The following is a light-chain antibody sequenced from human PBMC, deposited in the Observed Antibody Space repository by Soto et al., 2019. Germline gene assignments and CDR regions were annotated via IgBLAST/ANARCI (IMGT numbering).Light chain of an antibody. J-gene: IGKJ2*01. CDR1: QSFSRSY. CDR3: QHYGTSPYT. CDR2: GVS. Sequence: EIVLTQSPGTLSLSPGGRATLSCRASQSFSRSYLTWYQQRPGQAPRLLIYGVSTRATGIPDRFSGSGSGTDFTLTISRLEPEDFAAYYCQHYGTSPYTFGPGTKLEIK. V-gene: IGKV3-20*01.